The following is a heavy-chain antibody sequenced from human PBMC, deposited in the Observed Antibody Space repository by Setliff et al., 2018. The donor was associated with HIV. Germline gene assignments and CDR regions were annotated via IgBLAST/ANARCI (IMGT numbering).Heavy chain of an antibody. J-gene: IGHJ6*02. D-gene: IGHD2-15*01. CDR2: IIPILGVP. CDR1: GYTFTGYY. V-gene: IGHV1-69*04. Sequence: SVKVSCKASGYTFTGYYMHWVRQAPGQGLEWMGRIIPILGVPRYAQKFQGRVTITADESTSTAYMELSSLRSEDTAVYYCARGRIVVVVAATDYYGMDVWGQGTTVTVSS. CDR3: ARGRIVVVVAATDYYGMDV.